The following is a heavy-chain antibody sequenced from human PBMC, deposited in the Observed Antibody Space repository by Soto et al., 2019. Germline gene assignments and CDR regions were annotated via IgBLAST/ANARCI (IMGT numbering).Heavy chain of an antibody. CDR1: GFTFTNYA. D-gene: IGHD6-6*01. Sequence: GGALRLSCTASGFTFTNYAMTWARQAPGKGLEWVSTISGSGVRTYYADSVKGRFTISRDNSKNTLDLQMNSLRAEDTAIYYCAKDHAREQFVRGENWFDSWGQGT. V-gene: IGHV3-23*01. CDR3: AKDHAREQFVRGENWFDS. CDR2: ISGSGVRT. J-gene: IGHJ5*01.